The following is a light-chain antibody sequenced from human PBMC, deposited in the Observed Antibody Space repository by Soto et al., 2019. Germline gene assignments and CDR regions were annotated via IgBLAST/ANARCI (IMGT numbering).Light chain of an antibody. J-gene: IGLJ1*01. CDR1: SSDVGGYKY. CDR2: EAS. CDR3: FSYTSSTAYV. V-gene: IGLV2-14*01. Sequence: QSALTQPASVSGSPGQSITISCTGTSSDVGGYKYVSWYQLHPGKAPKLMIYEASNRPSGISNRFSASKSGNTASLTISGLQAEDEADYYCFSYTSSTAYVFGTGTKV.